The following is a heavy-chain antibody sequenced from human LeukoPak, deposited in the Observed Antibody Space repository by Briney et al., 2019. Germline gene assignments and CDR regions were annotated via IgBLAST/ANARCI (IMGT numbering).Heavy chain of an antibody. CDR2: INHSGST. Sequence: SETLSLTCAVYGGSFSGYYWSWIRQPPGKGLEWIGEINHSGSTNYNPSLKSRVTISVDTSKNQFSLKLSSVTAADTAVYYCARGNRLAAAAKLGRFDPWGQGTLVTVSS. CDR3: ARGNRLAAAAKLGRFDP. D-gene: IGHD6-13*01. J-gene: IGHJ5*02. CDR1: GGSFSGYY. V-gene: IGHV4-34*01.